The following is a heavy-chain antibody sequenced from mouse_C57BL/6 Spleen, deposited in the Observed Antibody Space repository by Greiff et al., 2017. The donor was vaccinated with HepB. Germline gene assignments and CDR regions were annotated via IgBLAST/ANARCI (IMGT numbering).Heavy chain of an antibody. CDR3: ARVYYYGSSPSFDY. D-gene: IGHD1-1*01. V-gene: IGHV5-16*01. J-gene: IGHJ2*01. CDR2: INYDGSST. Sequence: EVQLVESEGGLVQPGSSMKLSCTASGFTFSDYYMAWVRQVPEKGLEWVANINYDGSSTYYLDSLKSRFIISRDNAKNILDLQMSSLKSEDTATYYCARVYYYGSSPSFDYWGQGTTLTVSS. CDR1: GFTFSDYY.